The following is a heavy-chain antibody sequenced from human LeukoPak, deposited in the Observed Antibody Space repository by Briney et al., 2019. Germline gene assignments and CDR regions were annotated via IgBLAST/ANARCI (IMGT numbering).Heavy chain of an antibody. Sequence: PGGSLRLSCAASRFTFSSYAMSWVRQAPGKGLKWVSAISGSGGSTYYADSVKGRFTISRDNSKNTLYLQMNSLRAEDTAVYYCAKDSGGSYYFDAFDYWGQGTLVTGSS. CDR2: ISGSGGST. V-gene: IGHV3-23*01. CDR3: AKDSGGSYYFDAFDY. CDR1: RFTFSSYA. J-gene: IGHJ4*02. D-gene: IGHD1-26*01.